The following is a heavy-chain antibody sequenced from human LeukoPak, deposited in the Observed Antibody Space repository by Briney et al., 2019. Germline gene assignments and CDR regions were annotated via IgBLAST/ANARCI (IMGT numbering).Heavy chain of an antibody. Sequence: SETLSLTCTVSGGSVSSYYWSWIRQPAGKGLEWIGRIYTSGSTNYNPSLKSRVTMSIDTSKNQFSLKLSSVTAADTAVYYCARVDSGYDSVRRSWFDPWGQGTLVTVSS. CDR1: GGSVSSYY. V-gene: IGHV4-4*07. CDR3: ARVDSGYDSVRRSWFDP. D-gene: IGHD5-12*01. CDR2: IYTSGST. J-gene: IGHJ5*02.